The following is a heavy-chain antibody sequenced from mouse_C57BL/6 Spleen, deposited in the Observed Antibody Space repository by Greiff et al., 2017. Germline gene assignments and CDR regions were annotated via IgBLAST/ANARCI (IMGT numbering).Heavy chain of an antibody. CDR3: ARRDSVVATRAMDY. D-gene: IGHD1-1*01. CDR1: GYTFTNYW. CDR2: IYPGGGYT. Sequence: VQLQQSGAELVRPGTSVKMSCKASGYTFTNYWIGWAKQRPGHGLEWIGDIYPGGGYTNYNEKFKGKATQTADKSSSTAYMQFSSLTSEDSAIYYCARRDSVVATRAMDYWGQGTSVTVSS. J-gene: IGHJ4*01. V-gene: IGHV1-63*01.